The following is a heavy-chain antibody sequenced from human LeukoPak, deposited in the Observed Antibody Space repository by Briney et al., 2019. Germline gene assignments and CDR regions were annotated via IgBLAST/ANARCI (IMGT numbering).Heavy chain of an antibody. Sequence: GGSLRLTCAASGLTISSSGMSWVRQAPGKGLEWVSVIYSGGSTFYADSVKGRFSISRDNSKNTLYLQMNSLKTEDTAVYYCTQGGGGYDYDAFDIWGQGTMVTVSS. V-gene: IGHV3-53*01. CDR3: TQGGGGYDYDAFDI. CDR1: GLTISSSG. D-gene: IGHD5-12*01. CDR2: IYSGGST. J-gene: IGHJ3*02.